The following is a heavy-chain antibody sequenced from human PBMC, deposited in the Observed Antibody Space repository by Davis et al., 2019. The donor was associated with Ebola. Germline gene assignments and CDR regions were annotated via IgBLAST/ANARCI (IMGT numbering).Heavy chain of an antibody. V-gene: IGHV1-3*01. Sequence: AASVKVSCKASGYTFTSYAMHWVRQAPGQRLEWMGWINAGNGNTKYSQKFQGRVTMTTDTSTSTAYMELRSLRSDDTAVYYCARAPPWIVVVPAAGWFDPWGQGTLVTVSS. CDR3: ARAPPWIVVVPAAGWFDP. CDR2: INAGNGNT. CDR1: GYTFTSYA. J-gene: IGHJ5*02. D-gene: IGHD2-2*01.